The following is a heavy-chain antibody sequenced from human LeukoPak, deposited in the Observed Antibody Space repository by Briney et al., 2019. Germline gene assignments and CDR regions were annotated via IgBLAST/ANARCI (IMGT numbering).Heavy chain of an antibody. CDR3: ATAGEGPYYFDY. V-gene: IGHV4-59*01. CDR2: IYYSGST. D-gene: IGHD7-27*01. CDR1: GGSISSYY. Sequence: PSETLSLTCTVSGGSISSYYWSWIRQPPGKGLEWIGYIYYSGSTNYNPSLKSRVTISVDTSKNQFSLKLSSVTAADTAVYYCATAGEGPYYFDYWGQGTLVTVSS. J-gene: IGHJ4*02.